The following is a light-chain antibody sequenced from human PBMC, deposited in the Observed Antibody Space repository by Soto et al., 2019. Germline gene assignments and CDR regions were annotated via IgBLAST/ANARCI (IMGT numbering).Light chain of an antibody. CDR2: EVS. V-gene: IGLV2-14*01. CDR3: LSYTSANTRV. CDR1: SSDVGAYNY. J-gene: IGLJ3*02. Sequence: QSALTQPASVSGSPGQSVTISCTGTSSDVGAYNYVSWYQLHPGKAPKLLISEVSNRPSGVSNRFSGSKSGNTASLTISGLQPEDEADYYCLSYTSANTRVFGGGTKVTVL.